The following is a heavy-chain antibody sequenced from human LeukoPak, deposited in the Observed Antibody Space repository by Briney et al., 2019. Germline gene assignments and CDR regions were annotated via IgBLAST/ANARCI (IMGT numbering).Heavy chain of an antibody. J-gene: IGHJ2*01. CDR1: GGSISSYY. CDR3: ARYVCSGGSCRRWYFDL. CDR2: IYTSGST. V-gene: IGHV4-4*07. D-gene: IGHD2-15*01. Sequence: SETLSLTCTVSGGSISSYYWSWIRQPAGKGLEWIGRIYTSGSTNYNPSLKSRVTMSVDTSKNQFSLKLSSVTAADTAVYYCARYVCSGGSCRRWYFDLWGRGTLVTVSS.